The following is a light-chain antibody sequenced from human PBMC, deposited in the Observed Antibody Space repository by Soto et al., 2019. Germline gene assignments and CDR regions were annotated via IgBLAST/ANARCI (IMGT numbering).Light chain of an antibody. CDR2: QDS. Sequence: SYELTQPPSVSVSPGPTASITCSGDKLGDKYACWYQQKPGQSPVLVIYQDSKRPSGIPERFSGSNSGNTATLTISGTQAMDEADYYCQAWDSSTDVVFGGGTKVPVL. CDR1: KLGDKY. J-gene: IGLJ2*01. V-gene: IGLV3-1*01. CDR3: QAWDSSTDVV.